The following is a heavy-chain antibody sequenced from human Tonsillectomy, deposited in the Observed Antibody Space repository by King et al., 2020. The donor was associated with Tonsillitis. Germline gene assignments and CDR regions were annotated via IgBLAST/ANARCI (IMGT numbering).Heavy chain of an antibody. J-gene: IGHJ3*01. V-gene: IGHV4-34*01. Sequence: VQLQQWGAGLLKSSETLSLTCAVYGGSLSGYYWSWIRQPPGKGLEWVGEINHRGSTNYNPSLESRVTISVDTSKKKFYLMVSSVTAAATAVYYCARETPSGDDAFDVWGQGTMVTVSS. CDR2: INHRGST. CDR3: ARETPSGDDAFDV. CDR1: GGSLSGYY. D-gene: IGHD1-26*01.